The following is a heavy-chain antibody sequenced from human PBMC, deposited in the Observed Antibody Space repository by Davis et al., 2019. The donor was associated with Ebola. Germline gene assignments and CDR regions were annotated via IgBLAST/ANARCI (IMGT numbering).Heavy chain of an antibody. CDR1: GFTFSNYA. V-gene: IGHV3-23*05. CDR3: AKNQGHPVYSYHMDV. Sequence: GESLKISCAASGFTFSNYAVSWVRQAPGKGLEWVSSIFRNGFGAYYADPVKGRFTISRDNSKNTLFLQMDSLRAEDTALDYCAKNQGHPVYSYHMDVRGTGTAVTVS. J-gene: IGHJ6*03. CDR2: IFRNGFGA. D-gene: IGHD3-10*01.